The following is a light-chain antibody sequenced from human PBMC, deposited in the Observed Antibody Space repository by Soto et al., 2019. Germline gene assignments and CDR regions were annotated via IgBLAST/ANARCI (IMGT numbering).Light chain of an antibody. J-gene: IGKJ1*01. CDR3: QHDGSSLPWT. V-gene: IGKV3-20*01. Sequence: EIGITQSPATLSVSPGGRATLSCRASHSISGTLAWYQQKPGQGPRLLIFGASSRATGIPDRFSGSGSGTDFTLTISRLEPEDFAVYYCQHDGSSLPWTSGQVTKVDVK. CDR1: HSISGT. CDR2: GAS.